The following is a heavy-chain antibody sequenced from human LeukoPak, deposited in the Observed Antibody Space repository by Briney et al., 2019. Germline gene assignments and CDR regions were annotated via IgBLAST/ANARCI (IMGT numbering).Heavy chain of an antibody. J-gene: IGHJ3*02. V-gene: IGHV4-30-2*01. Sequence: SETLSLTCAVSGGSISSGGYYWSWIRQPPGKGLEWIGYIYHSGSTYYNPSLKSRVTISVDRSKNQFSLKLSSVTAADTAVYYCARDTENDAFDIWGQGTMVTVSS. CDR3: ARDTENDAFDI. CDR2: IYHSGST. CDR1: GGSISSGGYY.